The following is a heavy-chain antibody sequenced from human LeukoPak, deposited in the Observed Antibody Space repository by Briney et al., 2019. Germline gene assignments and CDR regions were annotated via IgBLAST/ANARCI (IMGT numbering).Heavy chain of an antibody. Sequence: GGSLKISCKGPGYIFTDYWIGWVRQMPGKGLEGIGIIYPGDSDTKYSPSFQGQVTISADKSISTAYLQWSSLKALDTAMYYCARLPGYCRGGSCYAGYWGQGTLVTVSS. CDR2: IYPGDSDT. V-gene: IGHV5-51*01. J-gene: IGHJ4*02. CDR3: ARLPGYCRGGSCYAGY. CDR1: GYIFTDYW. D-gene: IGHD2-15*01.